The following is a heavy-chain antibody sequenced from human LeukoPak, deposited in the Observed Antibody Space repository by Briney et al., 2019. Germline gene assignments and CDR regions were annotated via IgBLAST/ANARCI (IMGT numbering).Heavy chain of an antibody. CDR3: AAVPEYSSTWYPYYFDH. CDR2: IVVGSGNT. D-gene: IGHD6-13*01. Sequence: SVKVSCQASGFTFTNSAVQWVRQARGQRLEWIGWIVVGSGNTNYAQKFQERVTITRDMSTSTAYMELSSLRSEDTAVYYCAAVPEYSSTWYPYYFDHWGQGTLVTVSS. V-gene: IGHV1-58*01. J-gene: IGHJ4*02. CDR1: GFTFTNSA.